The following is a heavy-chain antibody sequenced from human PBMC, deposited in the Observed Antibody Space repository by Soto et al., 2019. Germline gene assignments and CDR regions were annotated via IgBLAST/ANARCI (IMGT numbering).Heavy chain of an antibody. D-gene: IGHD3-22*01. CDR2: ISSSSSTI. CDR3: ARGLYYYDSSGYWGY. CDR1: GFTFSSYS. J-gene: IGHJ4*02. V-gene: IGHV3-48*02. Sequence: EVQLVESGGGLAQPGGSLRLSCAASGFTFSSYSMHWVRQAPGTGLEWVSYISSSSSTIYYADSVKGRFTISRDNAKNSLYLQMNSLRDEDTAVYYCARGLYYYDSSGYWGYWGQGTLVTVSS.